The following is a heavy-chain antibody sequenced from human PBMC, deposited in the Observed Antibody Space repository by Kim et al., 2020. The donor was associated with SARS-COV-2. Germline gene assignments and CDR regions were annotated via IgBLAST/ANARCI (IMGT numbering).Heavy chain of an antibody. Sequence: GGSLRLSCAASGFTFSSYAMSWVRQAPGKGLEWVSAISGSGGSTYYADSVKGRFTISRDNSKNTLYLQMNSLRAEDTAVYYCAKDTIAYCGGDCYFFGWDAFDIWGQGTMVTVSS. CDR1: GFTFSSYA. J-gene: IGHJ3*02. CDR2: ISGSGGST. V-gene: IGHV3-23*01. CDR3: AKDTIAYCGGDCYFFGWDAFDI. D-gene: IGHD2-21*01.